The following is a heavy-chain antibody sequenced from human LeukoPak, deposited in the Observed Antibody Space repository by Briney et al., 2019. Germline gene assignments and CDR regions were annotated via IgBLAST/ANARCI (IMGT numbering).Heavy chain of an antibody. D-gene: IGHD6-13*01. CDR3: AKLFDGWVATASDY. CDR2: ISYDGISK. CDR1: GFTFSSYA. J-gene: IGHJ4*02. V-gene: IGHV3-30*18. Sequence: GGSLRLSCAASGFTFSSYARHWVRQAPGKGLEWVAVISYDGISKYYADSAKGRFTISRDNSKNTLYLQMNSLRAEDTAMYYCAKLFDGWVATASDYWGQGTLVTVSS.